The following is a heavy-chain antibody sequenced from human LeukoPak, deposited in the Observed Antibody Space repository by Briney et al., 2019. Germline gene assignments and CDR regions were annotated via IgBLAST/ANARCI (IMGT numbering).Heavy chain of an antibody. D-gene: IGHD2-15*01. V-gene: IGHV1-69*05. Sequence: GASVKVSCKAFGGTFSSYVISCVRQAPRQGLEWMGGIITIFGTANNAQKFQGRVTITTDESTSAAYMKLSSQISEDTAVYYCAGSALGYCSGGSCLNWFDPWGQGTLVTVSS. J-gene: IGHJ5*02. CDR2: IITIFGTA. CDR3: AGSALGYCSGGSCLNWFDP. CDR1: GGTFSSYV.